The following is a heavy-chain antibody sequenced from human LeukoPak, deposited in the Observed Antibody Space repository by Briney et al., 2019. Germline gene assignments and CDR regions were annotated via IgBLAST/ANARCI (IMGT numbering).Heavy chain of an antibody. CDR3: ARHYFPDYGFDY. CDR1: GGSISNYY. Sequence: PSETLSLTCTVSGGSISNYYWSWIRQPPGKGLEWIGYIYSSGSTNYNPSLKSRVTISVDTSKNEFSLKLNSVTAADTAVYYCARHYFPDYGFDYWGQGTLVTVSS. D-gene: IGHD4-17*01. J-gene: IGHJ4*02. CDR2: IYSSGST. V-gene: IGHV4-59*08.